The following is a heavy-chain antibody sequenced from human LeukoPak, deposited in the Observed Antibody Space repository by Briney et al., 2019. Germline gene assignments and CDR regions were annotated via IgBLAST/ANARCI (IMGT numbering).Heavy chain of an antibody. D-gene: IGHD3-16*02. CDR3: AKHIGSYPLYGGHYFDY. Sequence: GWSLRLSCAASGFTFSNYAMSWVRQAPGKGLEWGSAITGSGGSTYYEDSVKGRFTISRDHSKNTLYLQMNSLRAEDTAVYYCAKHIGSYPLYGGHYFDYWGQGTLVTVSS. CDR2: ITGSGGST. J-gene: IGHJ4*02. CDR1: GFTFSNYA. V-gene: IGHV3-23*01.